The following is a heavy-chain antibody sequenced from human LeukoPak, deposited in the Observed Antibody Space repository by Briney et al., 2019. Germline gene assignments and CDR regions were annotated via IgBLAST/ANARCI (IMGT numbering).Heavy chain of an antibody. V-gene: IGHV1-69*05. J-gene: IGHJ4*02. CDR1: GGTFSSYA. CDR2: IIPIFGTA. Sequence: SVKVSCKASGGTFSSYAISWVRQAPGQGLEWMGRIIPIFGTANYAQKFQGRVTITTDESTSTAYMEPSSLRSEDTAVYYCARDPLRSYYDSSGYYNYWGQGTLVTVSS. CDR3: ARDPLRSYYDSSGYYNY. D-gene: IGHD3-22*01.